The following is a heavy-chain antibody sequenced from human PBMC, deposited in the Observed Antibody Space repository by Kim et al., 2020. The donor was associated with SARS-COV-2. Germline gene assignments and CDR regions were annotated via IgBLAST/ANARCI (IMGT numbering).Heavy chain of an antibody. V-gene: IGHV1-46*01. CDR3: ARDNGGYYFDY. J-gene: IGHJ4*02. Sequence: ASVKVSCKASGYTFISYYVHWVRQAPGQGLEWMGVISPSAGSTTYAQKFQGRVTVTRDTSTSTVYMELSSLRSEDTAVYYCARDNGGYYFDYWGQGTLAT. D-gene: IGHD2-8*01. CDR2: ISPSAGST. CDR1: GYTFISYY.